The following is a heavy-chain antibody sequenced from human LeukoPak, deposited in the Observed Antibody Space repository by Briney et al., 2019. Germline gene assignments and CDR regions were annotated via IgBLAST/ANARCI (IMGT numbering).Heavy chain of an antibody. CDR3: ARKKAGGMFDY. Sequence: SQTLSLTCAISGDSVSSNSDSWNWIRQPPSRGLEWLGRTYYRSRWYNDYAVSMKSRITINPDTSKNQFSLQLNSVTPEDTAVYYCARKKAGGMFDYWGQGTLVTVSS. CDR2: TYYRSRWYN. D-gene: IGHD3-16*01. V-gene: IGHV6-1*01. CDR1: GDSVSSNSDS. J-gene: IGHJ4*02.